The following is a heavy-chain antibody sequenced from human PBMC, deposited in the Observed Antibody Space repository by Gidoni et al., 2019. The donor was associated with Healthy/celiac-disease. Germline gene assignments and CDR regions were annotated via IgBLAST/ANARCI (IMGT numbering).Heavy chain of an antibody. CDR3: ARDGFYGAGMPGGFDP. CDR1: GGSISSGGYY. Sequence: QLPLQESGPVLVKPSQTLSLTCPVSGGSISSGGYYWSWIRQHPGKVLEWIGYIYYSGSNYYNPSLKSRVTISVDTAKKQFSRNLSSVTAADTAVYYCARDGFYGAGMPGGFDPWGQGTLVTVSS. CDR2: IYYSGSN. J-gene: IGHJ5*02. D-gene: IGHD3-10*01. V-gene: IGHV4-31*03.